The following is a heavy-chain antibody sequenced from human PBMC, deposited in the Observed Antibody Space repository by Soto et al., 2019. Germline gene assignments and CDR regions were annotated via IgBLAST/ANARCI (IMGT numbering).Heavy chain of an antibody. CDR1: GYTFTSYG. D-gene: IGHD3-10*01. CDR3: ARDTLGTYYYGSGSYFLFDY. CDR2: ISAYNGNT. Sequence: QVQLVKSGAEVKKPGASVKVSCKASGYTFTSYGIIWVRQSPGQGLEWMGWISAYNGNTNYAQKLQGRVTMTTDTSTSTAYMELRSLRSDDTAVYYCARDTLGTYYYGSGSYFLFDYWGQGTLVTVSS. V-gene: IGHV1-18*01. J-gene: IGHJ4*02.